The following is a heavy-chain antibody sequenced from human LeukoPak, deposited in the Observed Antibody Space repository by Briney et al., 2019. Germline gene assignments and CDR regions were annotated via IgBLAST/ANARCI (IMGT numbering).Heavy chain of an antibody. CDR1: GFTFDDYA. D-gene: IGHD1-26*01. CDR2: ISWNSGSI. V-gene: IGHV3-9*01. CDR3: AKAARVGVPYYFDY. Sequence: PGGSLRLSCAASGFTFDDYAMPWVRQAPGKGLEWVSGISWNSGSIGYADSVKGRFTISRDNAKNSLYLQMNSLRAEDTALYYCAKAARVGVPYYFDYWGQGTLVTVSS. J-gene: IGHJ4*02.